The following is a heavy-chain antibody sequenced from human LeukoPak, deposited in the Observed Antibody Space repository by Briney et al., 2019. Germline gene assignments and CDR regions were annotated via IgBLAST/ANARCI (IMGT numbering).Heavy chain of an antibody. CDR3: AKDRGVYYYGSGNYPLDAFDI. Sequence: PGGSLRLSCAASGFTFSDYYMSWIRQAPGKGLEWVSYISSSGSTIYYADSVKGRFTISRDNAKNSLYLQMNSLRAEDTAVYYCAKDRGVYYYGSGNYPLDAFDIWGQGTMVTVSS. CDR1: GFTFSDYY. J-gene: IGHJ3*02. V-gene: IGHV3-11*01. CDR2: ISSSGSTI. D-gene: IGHD3-10*01.